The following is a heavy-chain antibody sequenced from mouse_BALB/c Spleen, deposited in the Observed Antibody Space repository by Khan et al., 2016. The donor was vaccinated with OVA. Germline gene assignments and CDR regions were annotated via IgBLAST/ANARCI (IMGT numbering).Heavy chain of an antibody. J-gene: IGHJ3*01. V-gene: IGHV3-2*02. CDR1: GYSITSEYA. Sequence: EVQLVESGPGLVKPSQSLSLTCTVTGYSITSEYAWNWIRQFSGNKLEWMGYINYSGNTRFNPSLKSRTSITRDTSNNQFFLQLNSVTTEDTATYYGTRKDYYDYDPFPYWGQGTLVTVSA. CDR2: INYSGNT. CDR3: TRKDYYDYDPFPY. D-gene: IGHD2-4*01.